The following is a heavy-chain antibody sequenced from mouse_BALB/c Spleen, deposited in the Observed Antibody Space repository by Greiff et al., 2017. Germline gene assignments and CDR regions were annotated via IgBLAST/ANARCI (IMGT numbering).Heavy chain of an antibody. J-gene: IGHJ3*01. D-gene: IGHD2-3*01. CDR1: GYTFTSYW. V-gene: IGHV1-5*01. CDR2: IYPGNSDT. Sequence: EVQLQQSGTVLARPGASVTMSCKASGYTFTSYWMHWVKQRPGQGLEWIGAIYPGNSDTSYNQKFKGKAKLTAVTSTSTAYMELSSLTNEDSAVYYCTRDGYYEAWFAYWGQGTLVTVSA. CDR3: TRDGYYEAWFAY.